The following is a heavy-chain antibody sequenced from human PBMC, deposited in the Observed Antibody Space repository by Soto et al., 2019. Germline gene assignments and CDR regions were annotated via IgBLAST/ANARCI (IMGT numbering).Heavy chain of an antibody. V-gene: IGHV1-58*01. J-gene: IGHJ4*02. D-gene: IGHD5-18*01. CDR2: IVVGSSNT. CDR3: ATDKGDSYGYGNY. CDR1: GFTFTNSA. Sequence: QMQLVQSGPEVKKPGTSVKVSCKASGFTFTNSAVQWVRQARGQRLEWIGWIVVGSSNTNYAQKFQERVTITRDMSTTTAYRELSSLRSEDTAVYYWATDKGDSYGYGNYWGQGTLVTVSS.